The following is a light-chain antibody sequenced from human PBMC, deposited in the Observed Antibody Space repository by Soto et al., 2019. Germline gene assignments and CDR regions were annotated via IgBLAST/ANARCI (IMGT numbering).Light chain of an antibody. CDR2: EVN. CDR3: SSYAGSNNWV. CDR1: SGDVGDYNY. V-gene: IGLV2-8*01. Sequence: QSVLTQPPSASGSPGQSVTISCTGTSGDVGDYNYVSWYQQHPGKAPKLMIYEVNKRPSGVPDRFSGSKSGNTASLTVSGLQAEDEADYYCSSYAGSNNWVFGGGTTLTVL. J-gene: IGLJ3*02.